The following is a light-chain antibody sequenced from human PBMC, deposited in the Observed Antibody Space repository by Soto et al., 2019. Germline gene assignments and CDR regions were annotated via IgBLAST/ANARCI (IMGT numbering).Light chain of an antibody. J-gene: IGLJ1*01. CDR2: DDN. CDR3: GSWDSSLSAYV. Sequence: QSVLTQPPSVSAAPGQKGTIPCSGSSSHIGGNSVSWYQQLPGTAPKLLIYDDNKRPSGIPDRFSGSKSGTSATLGITGFQTGDEADYYCGSWDSSLSAYVFGTGTKVTVL. CDR1: SSHIGGNS. V-gene: IGLV1-51*01.